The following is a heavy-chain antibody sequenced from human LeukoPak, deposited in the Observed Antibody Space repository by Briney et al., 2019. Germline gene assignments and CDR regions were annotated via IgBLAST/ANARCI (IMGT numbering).Heavy chain of an antibody. CDR1: GGSISSYY. D-gene: IGHD6-13*01. CDR3: ARTTAAASADPTPAPYYFDY. V-gene: IGHV4-59*01. J-gene: IGHJ4*02. CDR2: IYYSGST. Sequence: SETLSLTCTVSGGSISSYYWSWIRQPPGKGLEWIGYIYYSGSTNYNPSLKSRVTISVDTSKNQFSLKLSSVTAADTAVYYCARTTAAASADPTPAPYYFDYWGQGTLVTVSS.